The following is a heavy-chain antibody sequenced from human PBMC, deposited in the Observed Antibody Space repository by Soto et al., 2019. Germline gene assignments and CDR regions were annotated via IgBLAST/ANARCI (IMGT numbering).Heavy chain of an antibody. D-gene: IGHD2-15*01. CDR3: ARDGLGYCSGGSCHNWFDP. J-gene: IGHJ5*02. V-gene: IGHV1-18*01. CDR1: GYTFTSYG. Sequence: GASVKVSCKASGYTFTSYGISWVRQAPGQGLEWMGWISAYNGNTNYAQKLQGRVTMTTDTSTSTAYMELRSLRSDDTAVYYCARDGLGYCSGGSCHNWFDPWGQGTLVTVSS. CDR2: ISAYNGNT.